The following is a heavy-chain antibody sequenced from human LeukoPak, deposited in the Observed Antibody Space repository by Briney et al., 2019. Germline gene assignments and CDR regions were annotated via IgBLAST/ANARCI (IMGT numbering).Heavy chain of an antibody. CDR1: GGSISSGGYY. CDR3: AREVDLASLLYAAAGPLT. Sequence: SETLSLTCTVSGGSISSGGYYWSWIRQPPGKGLEWIGYIYHSGSTHYNPSLKSRVTISVDRSKNQFSLKLSSVTAADTAVYYCAREVDLASLLYAAAGPLTWGQGTMVTVSS. CDR2: IYHSGST. D-gene: IGHD6-13*01. J-gene: IGHJ3*01. V-gene: IGHV4-30-2*01.